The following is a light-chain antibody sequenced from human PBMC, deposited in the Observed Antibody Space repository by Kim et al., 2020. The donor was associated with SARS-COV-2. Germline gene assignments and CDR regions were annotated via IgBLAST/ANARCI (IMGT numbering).Light chain of an antibody. V-gene: IGLV1-47*01. J-gene: IGLJ7*01. CDR1: RSNIGNYF. CDR3: AAWDDSLRAV. CDR2: KND. Sequence: ELTQPPSASGTPGQRVTISCSGSRSNIGNYFVYWYQHLPGAAPKLLIYKNDQRPSGVPDRFSGSKSGTSASLAISGLRSEDEADYYCAAWDDSLRAVF.